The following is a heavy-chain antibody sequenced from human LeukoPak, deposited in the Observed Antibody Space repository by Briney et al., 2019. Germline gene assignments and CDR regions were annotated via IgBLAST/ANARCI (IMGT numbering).Heavy chain of an antibody. J-gene: IGHJ3*02. V-gene: IGHV4-61*02. Sequence: KSSETLSLTCTVSGGSISSGSYYWSWIRQPAGKGLEWIGRIYTSGSTNYNPSLKSRVTISVDTSKNQFSLKLSSVTAADTAVYYCARGIANTYYYDSSGYYIGDAFDIWGQGTMVTVSS. CDR3: ARGIANTYYYDSSGYYIGDAFDI. CDR1: GGSISSGSYY. D-gene: IGHD3-22*01. CDR2: IYTSGST.